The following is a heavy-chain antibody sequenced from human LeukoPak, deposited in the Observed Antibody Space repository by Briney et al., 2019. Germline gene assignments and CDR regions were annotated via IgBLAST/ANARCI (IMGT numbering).Heavy chain of an antibody. Sequence: SETLSLTCAVSGYSISSGYYWGWIRQPPGKGLEWIGSIYHSGSTYYNPSLKSRVTISVDTSKNQFSLKLSSVTAADTAVYYCARDVGYCSSTSCYYYYCMDVWGKGTTVTVSS. CDR3: ARDVGYCSSTSCYYYYCMDV. V-gene: IGHV4-38-2*02. D-gene: IGHD2-2*01. CDR1: GYSISSGYY. CDR2: IYHSGST. J-gene: IGHJ6*04.